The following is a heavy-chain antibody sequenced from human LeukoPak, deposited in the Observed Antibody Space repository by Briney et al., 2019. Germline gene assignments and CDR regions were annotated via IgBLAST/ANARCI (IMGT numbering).Heavy chain of an antibody. J-gene: IGHJ4*02. Sequence: SETLSLTCTVSGGSISSYYWSWVRQPPGKGLEWIGYIYYSGSTTYNPSLKSRVTISVDTSKNQFSLKLSSVTAADTAVYYCARRPRRADNGSGSYYFDYWGQGTLVTVSS. CDR1: GGSISSYY. CDR2: IYYSGST. CDR3: ARRPRRADNGSGSYYFDY. V-gene: IGHV4-59*01. D-gene: IGHD3-10*01.